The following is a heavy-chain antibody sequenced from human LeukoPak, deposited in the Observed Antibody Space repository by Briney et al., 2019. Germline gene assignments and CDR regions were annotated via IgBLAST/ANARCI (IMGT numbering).Heavy chain of an antibody. CDR1: GFTFSGYG. CDR2: IRYDGNNI. J-gene: IGHJ4*02. V-gene: IGHV3-30*02. D-gene: IGHD1-1*01. CDR3: AKPTGTYFDY. Sequence: GGSLRLSCAASGFTFSGYGMHWVRQAPGKGLEWVTCIRYDGNNIYYAASAKGRFTISRDNSKNTLYLQMSSLRAEDTAVYYCAKPTGTYFDYWGQGALVTVSS.